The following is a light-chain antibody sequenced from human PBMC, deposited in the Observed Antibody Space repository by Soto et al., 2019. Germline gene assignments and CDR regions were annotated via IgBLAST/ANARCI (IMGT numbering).Light chain of an antibody. CDR2: RNN. Sequence: QSVLTQPPSASGTPVQRVTISCSGSSSNIGSNYVYWYQQLPGTAPKLLIYRNNQRPSGVPDRFSGSKSGTSASLAISGLRSEDEADYYCAAWDDSLSGGYVFGTGTKLTVL. J-gene: IGLJ1*01. CDR3: AAWDDSLSGGYV. CDR1: SSNIGSNY. V-gene: IGLV1-47*01.